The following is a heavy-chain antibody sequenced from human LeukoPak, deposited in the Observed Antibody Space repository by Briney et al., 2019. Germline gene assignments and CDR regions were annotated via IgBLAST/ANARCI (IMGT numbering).Heavy chain of an antibody. CDR2: ISYDGSNK. J-gene: IGHJ4*02. V-gene: IGHV3-30*03. CDR1: GFTFSSYG. D-gene: IGHD6-13*01. CDR3: AQLGFDY. Sequence: GRSLRLSCAASGFTFSSYGMHWVRQAPGKGLEWVAVISYDGSNKYYADSVKGRFTTSRDNSKNTLYLQMNSLRAEDTAVYYCAQLGFDYWGQGTLVTVSS.